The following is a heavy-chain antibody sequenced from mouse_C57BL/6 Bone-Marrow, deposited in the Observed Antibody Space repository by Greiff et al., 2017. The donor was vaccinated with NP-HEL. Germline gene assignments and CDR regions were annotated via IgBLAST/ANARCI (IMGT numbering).Heavy chain of an antibody. CDR2: IHPSDSDT. CDR1: GYTFTSYW. Sequence: QVQLQQPGAELVKPGASVKVSCKASGYTFTSYWMHWVKQRPGQGLEWIGRIHPSDSDTNYNQNFKGKATFTVDKSSSTDYMQLSSLTSEDASVYYCAICRVVASHYFHYWGQGTTLTGSS. CDR3: AICRVVASHYFHY. D-gene: IGHD1-1*01. V-gene: IGHV1-74*01. J-gene: IGHJ2*01.